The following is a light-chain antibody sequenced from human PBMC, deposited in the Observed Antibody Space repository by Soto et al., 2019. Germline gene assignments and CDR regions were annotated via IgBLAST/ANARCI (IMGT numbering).Light chain of an antibody. CDR3: QQYNNYPWT. J-gene: IGKJ1*01. V-gene: IGKV1-5*03. CDR1: QSISSW. Sequence: DIQMTQSPSTLSASVGDRVTITCRASQSISSWLAWYQQKPWKAPKLLIYKASSLESGAPSRFSGRGSGTEFTLTISSLPPDDFAAYSCQQYNNYPWTFGQGTTVEIK. CDR2: KAS.